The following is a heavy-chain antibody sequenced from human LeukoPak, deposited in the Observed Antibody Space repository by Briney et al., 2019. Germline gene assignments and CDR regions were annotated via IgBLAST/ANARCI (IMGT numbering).Heavy chain of an antibody. CDR1: GFTFDDYA. CDR3: AKDTRRYYYDSSGCAFDI. D-gene: IGHD3-22*01. J-gene: IGHJ3*02. V-gene: IGHV3-9*03. CDR2: ISWNSGSI. Sequence: DRSLRLSCAASGFTFDDYAMHWVRQAPGKGLEWVSGISWNSGSIGYADSVKGRFTISRDNAKNSLYLQMNSLRAEDMALYYCAKDTRRYYYDSSGCAFDIWGQGTMVTVSS.